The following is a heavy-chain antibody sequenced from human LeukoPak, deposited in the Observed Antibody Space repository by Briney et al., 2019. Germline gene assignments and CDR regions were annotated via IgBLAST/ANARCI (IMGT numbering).Heavy chain of an antibody. Sequence: GGSLRLSCAASGFAFCGVSVNCGGGSPGHRVEWISYIGISSGNTKYADSVKGRFTISGDKAKNSVYLQMNSLRVEDTAVYYCARDTKYAFDNWGQGTLVTVSS. CDR1: GFAFCGVS. V-gene: IGHV3-48*01. CDR2: IGISSGNT. J-gene: IGHJ4*02. D-gene: IGHD2-2*01. CDR3: ARDTKYAFDN.